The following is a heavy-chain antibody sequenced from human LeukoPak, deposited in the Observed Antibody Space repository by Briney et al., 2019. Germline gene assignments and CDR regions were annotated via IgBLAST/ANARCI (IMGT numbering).Heavy chain of an antibody. D-gene: IGHD3-22*01. V-gene: IGHV3-74*01. J-gene: IGHJ3*02. CDR1: GFTFSNYW. CDR2: IKSDGSST. Sequence: GGSLRLSCAASGFTFSNYWIHWVRQAPGKGLVWVSRIKSDGSSTTYADSVKGRFTISRDNAKNTVYLQMNRLRAEDTAVYYCARGAHYSDSGGYYHDAFDIWGRGTVVTVSS. CDR3: ARGAHYSDSGGYYHDAFDI.